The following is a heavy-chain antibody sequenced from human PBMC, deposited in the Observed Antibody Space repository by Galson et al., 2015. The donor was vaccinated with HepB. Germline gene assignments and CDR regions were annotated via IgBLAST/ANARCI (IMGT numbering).Heavy chain of an antibody. V-gene: IGHV1-2*05. CDR2: INPNSGGT. CDR3: AREKGYCSSSSCYNGAFDI. D-gene: IGHD2-2*02. Sequence: SVKVSCKASGYTFTGYHIHWARQAPGQGLQWMGRINPNSGGTDYAPKFQGRVTMTRDTSISTAYMELTRLTSDDTVVFYCAREKGYCSSSSCYNGAFDIWSQGTMVTVSS. CDR1: GYTFTGYH. J-gene: IGHJ3*02.